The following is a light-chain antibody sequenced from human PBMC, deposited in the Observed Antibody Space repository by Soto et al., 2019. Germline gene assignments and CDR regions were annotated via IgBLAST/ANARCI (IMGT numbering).Light chain of an antibody. CDR2: SAS. J-gene: IGKJ4*01. V-gene: IGKV3-15*01. CDR1: LSISNN. CDR3: QQYNEWPLT. Sequence: VMTQSPATLSVSPGERATLSCRASLSISNNLAWYQQKPGQAPMLLIYSASTRATAIPASFSGSASGTEFTLTISSLQSEDFAVYYCQQYNEWPLTFGGGTKVETK.